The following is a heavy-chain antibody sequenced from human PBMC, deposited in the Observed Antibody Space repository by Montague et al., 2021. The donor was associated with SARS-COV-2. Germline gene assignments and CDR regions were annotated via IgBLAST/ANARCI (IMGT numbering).Heavy chain of an antibody. D-gene: IGHD3-3*01. J-gene: IGHJ3*02. Sequence: SETLSLTCTVSASSISSSSYYWGWIRQTPGKGTEWIGSIYYGCSTYYNPSLKSRVTISVDTPKNHFSLKLSSVTAADTAVYYCARHSGRDTIFGVVIIPDAFDIWGQGTMVTVSS. V-gene: IGHV4-39*01. CDR3: ARHSGRDTIFGVVIIPDAFDI. CDR1: ASSISSSSYY. CDR2: IYYGCST.